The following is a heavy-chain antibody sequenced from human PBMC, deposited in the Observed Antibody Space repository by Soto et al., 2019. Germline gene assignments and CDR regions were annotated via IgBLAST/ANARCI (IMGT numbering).Heavy chain of an antibody. J-gene: IGHJ6*02. CDR1: GYSFTTYG. CDR3: AREGPAPYYYYGMDV. V-gene: IGHV1-18*01. Sequence: QVQLVQSGGEVKKPGASVKVSCKTSGYSFTTYGISWVRQAPGQGLEWMGWISGYNGNTHYAQKFQGRVSMTTDTSTSTAYMQLRSLTADDTAVYYCAREGPAPYYYYGMDVWGQGPTVTVSS. CDR2: ISGYNGNT.